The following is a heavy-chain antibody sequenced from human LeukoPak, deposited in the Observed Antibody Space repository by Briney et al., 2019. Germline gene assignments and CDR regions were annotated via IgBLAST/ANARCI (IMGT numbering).Heavy chain of an antibody. Sequence: GGSLRLSCAASGFTFSTFAMIWVRQPPGKGLVWVSRINNDGGGTIYADSVRGRFTISRDNAKNTLYLQMNSLGAEDTAIYYCARGGYNHAFDIWGQGTVVTVSS. CDR3: ARGGYNHAFDI. D-gene: IGHD5-24*01. J-gene: IGHJ3*02. CDR2: INNDGGGT. CDR1: GFTFSTFA. V-gene: IGHV3-74*01.